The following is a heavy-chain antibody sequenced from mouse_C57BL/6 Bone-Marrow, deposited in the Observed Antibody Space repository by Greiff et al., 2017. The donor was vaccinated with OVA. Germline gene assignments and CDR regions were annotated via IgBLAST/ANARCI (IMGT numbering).Heavy chain of an antibody. V-gene: IGHV1-19*01. J-gene: IGHJ2*01. CDR2: INPYNGGT. CDR1: GYTFTDYY. Sequence: VQLQQSGPVLVKPGASVKMSCKASGYTFTDYYLNWVKQSHGKRLEWIGVINPYNGGTSYNQKFKGKATLTVDKSSSTAYMELNSLTSEDSAVYYCAREATTVYYVDYWGQGTTLTVSS. D-gene: IGHD1-1*01. CDR3: AREATTVYYVDY.